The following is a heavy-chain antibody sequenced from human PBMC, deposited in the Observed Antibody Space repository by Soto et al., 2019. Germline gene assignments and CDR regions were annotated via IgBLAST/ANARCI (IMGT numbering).Heavy chain of an antibody. D-gene: IGHD6-6*01. J-gene: IGHJ6*02. CDR2: ISSSSSYI. CDR1: GFTFSSYS. Sequence: EVQLVESGGGLVKPGGSLRLSCAASGFTFSSYSMNWVRQAPGKGLEWVSAISSSSSYIYYADSVKGRFTISRDNAKNSLYLQMNSLRAEDTAVYYCARALESSSIPYYYYGMDVWGQGTTVTVSS. V-gene: IGHV3-21*01. CDR3: ARALESSSIPYYYYGMDV.